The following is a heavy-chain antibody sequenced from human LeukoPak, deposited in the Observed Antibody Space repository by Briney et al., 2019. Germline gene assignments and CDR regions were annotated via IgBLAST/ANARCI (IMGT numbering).Heavy chain of an antibody. CDR3: ARAYYYDSRYNWFDP. CDR1: GGSISSYY. Sequence: SETLSLTCTVSGGSISSYYWSWIRQPAGKGLEWIGRIYTSGSTNYNPSLKSRVTMSVDTSKDQFSLKLSSVTAADTAVYYCARAYYYDSRYNWFDPWGQGTLVTVSS. D-gene: IGHD3-22*01. CDR2: IYTSGST. J-gene: IGHJ5*02. V-gene: IGHV4-4*07.